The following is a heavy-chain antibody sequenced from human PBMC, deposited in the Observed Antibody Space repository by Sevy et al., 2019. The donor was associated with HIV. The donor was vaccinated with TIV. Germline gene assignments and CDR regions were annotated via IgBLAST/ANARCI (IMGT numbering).Heavy chain of an antibody. D-gene: IGHD3-16*01. V-gene: IGHV3-74*01. CDR1: GFSITSYW. Sequence: GGSLRLSCAGSGFSITSYWMHWVRQAPGKGLVWVSHMNEDGSVTNHADSVRGRFTISRDIAKNTLYLQMNSLSVDDTAVYYCVKDFGGPTDYWGQGNVVTVSS. CDR3: VKDFGGPTDY. CDR2: MNEDGSVT. J-gene: IGHJ4*02.